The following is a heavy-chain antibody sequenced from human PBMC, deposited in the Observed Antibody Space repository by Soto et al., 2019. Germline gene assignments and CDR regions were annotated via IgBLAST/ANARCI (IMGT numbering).Heavy chain of an antibody. CDR1: GFTFNRYT. Sequence: EVQLLESGGGLIQPGGSLRLSCAASGFTFNRYTMIWVRQAPGKGLEWVSGISSGGGSTYYADSVKGRFSISRDNSMNTLYLQMDSLRADDTAVYYCAKDQRGSGWPFDSWGQGTLGTVSS. CDR3: AKDQRGSGWPFDS. J-gene: IGHJ4*02. D-gene: IGHD6-19*01. CDR2: ISSGGGST. V-gene: IGHV3-23*01.